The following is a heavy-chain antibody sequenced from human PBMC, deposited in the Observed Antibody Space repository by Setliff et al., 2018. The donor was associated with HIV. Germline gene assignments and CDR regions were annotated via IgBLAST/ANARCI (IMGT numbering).Heavy chain of an antibody. Sequence: LRLSCAASGFTVSSDYMNWVRQAPGKGLEWVSSISSSSDYIYYADSVKGRFTISRDNAKNSLYLQMNSLRAEDTAVYYCARGLGARDAFDIWGQGTMVTVSS. CDR1: GFTVSSDY. CDR3: ARGLGARDAFDI. D-gene: IGHD1-26*01. CDR2: ISSSSDYI. J-gene: IGHJ3*02. V-gene: IGHV3-21*01.